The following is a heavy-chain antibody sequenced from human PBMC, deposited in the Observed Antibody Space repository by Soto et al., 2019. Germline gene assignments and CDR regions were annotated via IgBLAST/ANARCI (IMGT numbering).Heavy chain of an antibody. CDR2: INPSGGST. J-gene: IGHJ3*02. Sequence: GASVKVSCKASGYTFTSYYMHWVRQAPGQGLEWMGIINPSGGSTSYAQKSQGRVTMTRDTSTSTVYMELSSLRSEDTAVYYCARELPADAFDIWGQGTMVTVSS. CDR3: ARELPADAFDI. CDR1: GYTFTSYY. V-gene: IGHV1-46*01. D-gene: IGHD2-15*01.